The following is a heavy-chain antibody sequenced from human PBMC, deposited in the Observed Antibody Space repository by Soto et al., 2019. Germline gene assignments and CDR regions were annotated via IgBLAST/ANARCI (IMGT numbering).Heavy chain of an antibody. CDR2: ISAYSGNT. J-gene: IGHJ4*02. CDR3: ARNPSGSSVDH. CDR1: GYTFLSYG. V-gene: IGHV1-18*01. Sequence: QVQLVQSGVEVKKPGASVKVSCQASGYTFLSYGISWVRQAPGQGLEWVGWISAYSGNTDYAQRLQDRVTLTTDTTTSTAYRERRNQRSDDTAVYYCARNPSGSSVDHWGQGTLVTVSS. D-gene: IGHD1-26*01.